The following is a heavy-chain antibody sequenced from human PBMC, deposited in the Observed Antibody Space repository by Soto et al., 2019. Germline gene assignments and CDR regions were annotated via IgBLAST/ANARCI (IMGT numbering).Heavy chain of an antibody. CDR3: AKDSFINLRGYDSY. J-gene: IGHJ4*02. Sequence: GGSLRLSCAASGFTFTRYSMNWVRQAPGKGLEWVSSISSTTNYIYYGDSMKGRFTISRDNAKNSLYLEMNSLRAEDTAVYYCAKDSFINLRGYDSYWGQGTLVTVSS. CDR1: GFTFTRYS. V-gene: IGHV3-21*06. CDR2: ISSTTNYI. D-gene: IGHD5-12*01.